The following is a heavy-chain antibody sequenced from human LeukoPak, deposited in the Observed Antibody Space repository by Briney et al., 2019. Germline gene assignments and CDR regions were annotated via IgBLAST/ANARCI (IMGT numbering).Heavy chain of an antibody. CDR3: ARCQLERLRSYYYYYMDV. CDR2: IYSGGDT. J-gene: IGHJ6*03. V-gene: IGHV3-53*01. CDR1: GFIVSNNY. D-gene: IGHD1-1*01. Sequence: GGSLRLSCAASGFIVSNNYMSWVRQAPGKGLEWVSVIYSGGDTHYADSVKGRFTISRDNSKNTLYLQMNSLRAEDTAVYYCARCQLERLRSYYYYYMDVWGKGTTVTISS.